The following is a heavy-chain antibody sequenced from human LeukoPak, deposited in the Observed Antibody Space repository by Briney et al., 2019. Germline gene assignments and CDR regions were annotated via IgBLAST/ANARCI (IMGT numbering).Heavy chain of an antibody. Sequence: QTGGSLRLACAGSGFTFSSYAMNWVRQSPGKGLEWVSAISGSGGRTYYADSVKGRFTISRDNSKNTLYLQMNSLRVEDTAVYYCAKDIHGSGSHGFDLWGHGTLVTVSS. CDR1: GFTFSSYA. CDR3: AKDIHGSGSHGFDL. D-gene: IGHD3-10*01. CDR2: ISGSGGRT. V-gene: IGHV3-23*01. J-gene: IGHJ4*01.